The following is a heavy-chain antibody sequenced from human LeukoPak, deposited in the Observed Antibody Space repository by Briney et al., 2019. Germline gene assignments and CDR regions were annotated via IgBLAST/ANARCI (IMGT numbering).Heavy chain of an antibody. CDR3: ARVGATIFGDY. J-gene: IGHJ4*02. CDR1: GGSISSGGYY. D-gene: IGHD3-3*01. V-gene: IGHV4-31*03. CDR2: IYYSGST. Sequence: SSETLSLTCTVSGGSISSGGYYWSWIRQHPGKGLEWIGYIYYSGSTYYNPSLKSRVTISVDTSKNQFSLKLSSVTAADTAVYHCARVGATIFGDYWGQGTLVTVSS.